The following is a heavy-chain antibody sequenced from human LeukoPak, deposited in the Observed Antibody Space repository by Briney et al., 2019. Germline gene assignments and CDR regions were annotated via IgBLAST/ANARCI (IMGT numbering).Heavy chain of an antibody. Sequence: GGSLRLSCAASGFTFSSYAMHWVRQAPGKGLEWVAVISYDGSNKYYADSVKGRFTISRDNSKNTLYLQMNSLRAEDTAVYYCARVGDSSGYYGYYYYYYGMDVWGQGTTVTVSS. J-gene: IGHJ6*02. V-gene: IGHV3-30-3*01. CDR1: GFTFSSYA. CDR3: ARVGDSSGYYGYYYYYYGMDV. CDR2: ISYDGSNK. D-gene: IGHD3-22*01.